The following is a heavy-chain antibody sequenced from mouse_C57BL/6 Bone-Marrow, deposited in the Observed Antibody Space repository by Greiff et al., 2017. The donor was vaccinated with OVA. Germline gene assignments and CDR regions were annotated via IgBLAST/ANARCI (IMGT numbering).Heavy chain of an antibody. D-gene: IGHD1-1*01. CDR2: IYPRSGNT. Sequence: VQLKESGAELARPGASVKLSCKASGYTFTSYGISWVKQRTGQGLEWIGEIYPRSGNTYYNEKFKGKATLTADKSSSTAYMELRSLTSEDSAVYFCARGSSYWFDYWGQGTTLTVSS. CDR1: GYTFTSYG. J-gene: IGHJ2*01. CDR3: ARGSSYWFDY. V-gene: IGHV1-81*01.